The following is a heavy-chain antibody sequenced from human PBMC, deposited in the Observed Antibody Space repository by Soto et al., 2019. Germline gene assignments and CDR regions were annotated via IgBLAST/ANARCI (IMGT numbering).Heavy chain of an antibody. CDR2: ISYDGSNK. D-gene: IGHD1-26*01. V-gene: IGHV3-30-3*01. CDR3: ASNQHRNPERYSGSHFDY. CDR1: GFTVSSYA. J-gene: IGHJ4*02. Sequence: QVQLVESGGGVVQPGRSLRLSCAASGFTVSSYAMHWVRQAPGKGLEWVAVISYDGSNKYYADSVKGRFTISRDNSKNTLYLQMNSLRAEDTAVYYCASNQHRNPERYSGSHFDYWGQGTLVTVSS.